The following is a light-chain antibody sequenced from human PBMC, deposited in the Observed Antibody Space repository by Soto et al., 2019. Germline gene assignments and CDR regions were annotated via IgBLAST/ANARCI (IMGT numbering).Light chain of an antibody. CDR2: DAS. CDR3: QQYNSYWT. J-gene: IGKJ1*01. CDR1: QSISSR. V-gene: IGKV1-5*01. Sequence: DIQMTQSPSTLSASVGDRVTITCRASQSISSRLAWYQKKAGKAPKLLIYDASSLESGVPSRFSGSGSGTEFTLTISSLQPDDFATYYCQQYNSYWTFGQGTKVDI.